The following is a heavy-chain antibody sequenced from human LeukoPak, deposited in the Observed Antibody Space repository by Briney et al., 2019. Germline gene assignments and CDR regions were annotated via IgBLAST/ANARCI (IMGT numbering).Heavy chain of an antibody. V-gene: IGHV4-39*07. CDR3: ARRPATGYYYGSGTKYNWFDP. J-gene: IGHJ5*02. CDR1: GGSISSGSYY. Sequence: PSQTLSLTCTVSGGSISSGSYYWSWIRQPPGKGLEWIGEINHSGSTNYNPSLKSRVTISVDTSKNQFSLKLSSVIAADTAVYYCARRPATGYYYGSGTKYNWFDPWGQGTLVTVSS. CDR2: INHSGST. D-gene: IGHD3-10*01.